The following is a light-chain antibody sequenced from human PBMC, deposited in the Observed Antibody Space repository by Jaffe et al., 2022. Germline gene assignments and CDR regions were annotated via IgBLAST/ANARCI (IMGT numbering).Light chain of an antibody. CDR2: QVT. CDR3: SSYTTKNTAGVL. CDR1: SSDVGGYNY. J-gene: IGLJ2*01. Sequence: QSALTQPASVSGSPGQSITISCTGTSSDVGGYNYVSWYQQHPGKAPKLMIYQVTNRPSGVSNRFSGSKSGNTASLTISGLQAEDEADYYCSSYTTKNTAGVLFGGGTKLTVL. V-gene: IGLV2-14*01.